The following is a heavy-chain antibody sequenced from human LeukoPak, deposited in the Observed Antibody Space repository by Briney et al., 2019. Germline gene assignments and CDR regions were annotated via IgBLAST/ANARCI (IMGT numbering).Heavy chain of an antibody. CDR2: IKQDGSEK. J-gene: IGHJ3*02. CDR1: RFTFSSYW. V-gene: IGHV3-7*05. Sequence: PGGSLRLSCEASRFTFSSYWMSWVRQAPGKGLEWVANIKQDGSEKYYVDSVKGRFTISRDNAKNSLYLQMNRLRVEDADVYYCARMQVGWLRFAFDIWGQGTVVTVSS. D-gene: IGHD5-12*01. CDR3: ARMQVGWLRFAFDI.